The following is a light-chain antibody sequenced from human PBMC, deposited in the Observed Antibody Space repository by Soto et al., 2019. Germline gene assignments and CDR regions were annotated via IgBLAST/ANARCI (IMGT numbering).Light chain of an antibody. CDR1: QTVIRSY. V-gene: IGKV3-20*01. CDR3: QQYSSSPLT. Sequence: EFVLTQSPGTLSLSAGESATLSCRASQTVIRSYLAWHQQKPGQTPRLLIHSASSRATGIPDRFSGSGSGTDFTLTISRLEPEDFAVYYCQQYSSSPLTFGGGTKVDIK. J-gene: IGKJ4*01. CDR2: SAS.